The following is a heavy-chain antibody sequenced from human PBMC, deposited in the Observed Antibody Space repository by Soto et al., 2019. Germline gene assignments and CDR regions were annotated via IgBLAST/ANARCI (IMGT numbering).Heavy chain of an antibody. D-gene: IGHD1-1*01. CDR2: IIPILGVV. CDR1: GGTFGSHT. V-gene: IGHV1-69*02. J-gene: IGHJ6*03. Sequence: QVQLVQSGAEVKKPGSSVKVSCKASGGTFGSHTISWVRQAPGQGLEWMGRIIPILGVVKSAQKFQGRVTITADKPTRTAYMELTRLRSDDTAVYYCARVTTNYYYYYMDVWGKGTPVTVSS. CDR3: ARVTTNYYYYYMDV.